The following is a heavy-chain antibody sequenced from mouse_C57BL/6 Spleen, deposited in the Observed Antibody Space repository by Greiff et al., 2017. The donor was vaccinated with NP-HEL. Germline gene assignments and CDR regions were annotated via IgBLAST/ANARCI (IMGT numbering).Heavy chain of an antibody. CDR2: IWRGGST. J-gene: IGHJ3*01. Sequence: VKLQQSGPGLVQPSQSLSITCTVSGFSLTSYGVHWVRQSPGKGLEWLGVIWRGGSTDYNAAFMSRLTITKANSKSQVFFKMNSLQAGDTAIYYGAKSSLITTVGAYWGQGTLVTVSA. CDR3: AKSSLITTVGAY. V-gene: IGHV2-5*01. D-gene: IGHD1-1*01. CDR1: GFSLTSYG.